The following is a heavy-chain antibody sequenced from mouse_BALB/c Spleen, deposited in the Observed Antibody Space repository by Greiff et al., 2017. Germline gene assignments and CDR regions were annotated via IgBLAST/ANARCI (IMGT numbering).Heavy chain of an antibody. J-gene: IGHJ4*01. V-gene: IGHV1-5*01. CDR1: GYTFTSYW. D-gene: IGHD2-4*01. Sequence: VQLKQSGTVLARPGASVKMSCKASGYTFTSYWMHWVKQRPGQGLEWIGAIYPGNSDTSYNQKFKGKAKLTAVTSTSTAYMELSSLTNEDSAVYYCTRMRDYDGYYAMDYWGQGTSVTVSS. CDR2: IYPGNSDT. CDR3: TRMRDYDGYYAMDY.